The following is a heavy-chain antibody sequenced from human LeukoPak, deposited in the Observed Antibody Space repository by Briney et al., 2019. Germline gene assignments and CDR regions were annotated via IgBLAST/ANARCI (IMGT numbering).Heavy chain of an antibody. V-gene: IGHV4-38-2*01. CDR2: IYHSGST. CDR3: ARRVEMDI. CDR1: GYSISSGYY. Sequence: PSETLSLTCAVSGYSISSGYYWGWIRQPPGKGLEWIGSIYHSGSTYYNPSLKSRVTISVYTSKNQFSLKLSSVTAADTAVYYCARRVEMDIWGQGTMVTVSS. J-gene: IGHJ3*02. D-gene: IGHD5-24*01.